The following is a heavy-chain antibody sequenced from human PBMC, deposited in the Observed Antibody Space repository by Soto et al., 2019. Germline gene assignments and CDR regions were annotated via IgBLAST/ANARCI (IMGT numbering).Heavy chain of an antibody. J-gene: IGHJ6*02. D-gene: IGHD1-26*01. Sequence: GGSLRLSCAASGFTFSSYAMSWVRQAPGKGLEWVSAISGSGGSTYYADSVKGRFTISRDNSKNTLYLQMNSLRAEDTTVYYCAKGRLGAPLPHYYYYYGMDVWGQGTTVTVSS. V-gene: IGHV3-23*01. CDR3: AKGRLGAPLPHYYYYYGMDV. CDR2: ISGSGGST. CDR1: GFTFSSYA.